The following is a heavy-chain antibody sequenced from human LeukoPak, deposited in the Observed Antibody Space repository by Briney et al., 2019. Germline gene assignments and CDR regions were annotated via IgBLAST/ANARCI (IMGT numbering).Heavy chain of an antibody. CDR3: AREPNYIWGSYRYTDYFDY. CDR2: IRQDGSEK. J-gene: IGHJ4*02. V-gene: IGHV3-7*01. CDR1: GFTFSSSW. Sequence: GGSPRLSCAASGFTFSSSWMSWVRQAPGKGLEWVANIRQDGSEKYYVDSVKGRFTISRDNAKNSLYLQMNSLRAEDTAVYYCAREPNYIWGSYRYTDYFDYWGQGTLVTVSS. D-gene: IGHD3-16*02.